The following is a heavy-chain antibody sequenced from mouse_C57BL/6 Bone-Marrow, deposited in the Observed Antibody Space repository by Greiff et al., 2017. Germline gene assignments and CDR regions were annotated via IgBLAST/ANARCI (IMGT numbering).Heavy chain of an antibody. CDR1: GFTFSSYG. CDR3: ARHYYGSRYYFDY. J-gene: IGHJ2*01. V-gene: IGHV5-6*02. CDR2: ISSGGSYT. Sequence: DVMLVESGGDLVKPGGSLKLSCAASGFTFSSYGMSWVRQTPDKRLEWVATISSGGSYTYYPDSVKGRFTISRDNAKNTLYLQMSSLKSEDTAMYYCARHYYGSRYYFDYGGQGTTLTVPS. D-gene: IGHD1-1*01.